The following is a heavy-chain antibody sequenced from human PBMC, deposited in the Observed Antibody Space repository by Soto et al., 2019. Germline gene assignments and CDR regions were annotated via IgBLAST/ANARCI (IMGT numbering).Heavy chain of an antibody. CDR2: INPATGAA. CDR1: GYPVTAYY. V-gene: IGHV1-2*02. CDR3: SRGGGVGVAGSAAFDM. Sequence: QLHLVQSGAVVKKPGASVTVSCSASGYPVTAYYMHWVRQAPGRGLEWMGGINPATGAAKYTQTFQGRVTMTRDPSTSTGFIELSGLTSEDTAVFYCSRGGGVGVAGSAAFDMWGQGTLVTVSS. J-gene: IGHJ3*02. D-gene: IGHD3-3*01.